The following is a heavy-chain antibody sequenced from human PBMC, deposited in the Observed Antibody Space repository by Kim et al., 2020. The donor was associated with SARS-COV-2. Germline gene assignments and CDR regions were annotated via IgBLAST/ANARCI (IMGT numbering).Heavy chain of an antibody. CDR1: GGSLSSGSHY. Sequence: SETLSLTCTVSGGSLSSGSHYWGWIRRPPGKGLEWIGSMYSGGSIYYDPSLKSRVTISLDTSKNQFSLNLRSVTAADTAVYYCARQQGRPGIASMIEYWGPGTLVTVSS. J-gene: IGHJ4*02. V-gene: IGHV4-39*01. CDR2: MYSGGSI. CDR3: ARQQGRPGIASMIEY. D-gene: IGHD6-13*01.